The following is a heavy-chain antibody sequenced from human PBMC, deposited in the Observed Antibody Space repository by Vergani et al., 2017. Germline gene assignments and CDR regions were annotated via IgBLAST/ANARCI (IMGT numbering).Heavy chain of an antibody. CDR3: ARGRNSWSGRQHIWYFDL. D-gene: IGHD3-3*01. CDR2: INPSGGST. J-gene: IGHJ2*01. Sequence: QVQLVQSGAEVKKPGASVKVSCKASGYTFTSYYMHWVRQAPGQGLEWMGIINPSGGSTSYAQKFQGRVTMTRDTSTSTVYMELSSLRSEDTAVYYCARGRNSWSGRQHIWYFDLWGRGTLVTVSS. CDR1: GYTFTSYY. V-gene: IGHV1-46*01.